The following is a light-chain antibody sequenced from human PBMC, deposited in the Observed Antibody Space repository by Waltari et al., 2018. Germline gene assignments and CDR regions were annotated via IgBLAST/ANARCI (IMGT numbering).Light chain of an antibody. V-gene: IGKV1-12*01. Sequence: DIHMTQSPSSVSASVGERVTITCRASQGINSWLAWYQQKPGKAPNLLIYGASSLQSGVPSRFSGSGFGTDFTLTISSLQPEDFATYYCQQAQSFPLTFGGGTKVEIK. CDR1: QGINSW. J-gene: IGKJ4*01. CDR3: QQAQSFPLT. CDR2: GAS.